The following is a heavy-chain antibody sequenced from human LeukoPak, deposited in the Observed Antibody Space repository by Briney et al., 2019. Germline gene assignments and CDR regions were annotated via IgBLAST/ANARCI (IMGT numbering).Heavy chain of an antibody. J-gene: IGHJ4*02. CDR2: ISSNGDNT. D-gene: IGHD6-19*01. V-gene: IGHV3-64*04. Sequence: PGGSLRLSCSASGFTFSSYAMHWVRQAPGKGLEYVSAISSNGDNTYYADSVKGRFTISRDNSKNTLYLQMNSLRAEDTAVYYCAKNEGRSIAVAGTYFDYWGQGTLVTVSS. CDR1: GFTFSSYA. CDR3: AKNEGRSIAVAGTYFDY.